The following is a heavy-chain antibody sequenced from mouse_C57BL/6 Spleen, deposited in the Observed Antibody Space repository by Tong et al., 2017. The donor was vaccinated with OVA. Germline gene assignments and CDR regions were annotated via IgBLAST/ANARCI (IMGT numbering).Heavy chain of an antibody. CDR2: IYPGSGNT. V-gene: IGHV1-84*02. Sequence: VQLQQSGPELVKPGASVRISCKASGYTFTSYYIHWVKQRPGQGLEWIGWIYPGSGNTKYNEKFKGKATLTVDTSSSTAYMQLSSLTAEDTAVYFCGRQLKDYFDYWGQGTTLTVSS. J-gene: IGHJ2*01. D-gene: IGHD3-2*02. CDR1: GYTFTSYY. CDR3: GRQLKDYFDY.